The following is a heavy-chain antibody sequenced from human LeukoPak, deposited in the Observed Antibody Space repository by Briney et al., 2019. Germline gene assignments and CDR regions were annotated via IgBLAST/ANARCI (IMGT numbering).Heavy chain of an antibody. CDR1: GFTFNNYS. CDR2: ISWDGGSS. CDR3: TKPKVDDGSGSYSFDY. J-gene: IGHJ4*02. D-gene: IGHD6-19*01. Sequence: PGESLRLSCAASGFTFNNYSMRWVRQPPGKGLEWVSLISWDGGSSYYAYPVKRLFTTLRDNSKNSLYLLINMLSAETTALYYCTKPKVDDGSGSYSFDYWGQGTLVTVSS. V-gene: IGHV3-43D*03.